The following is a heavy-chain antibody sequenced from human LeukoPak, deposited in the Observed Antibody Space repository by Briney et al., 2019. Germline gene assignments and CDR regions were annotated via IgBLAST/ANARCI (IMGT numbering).Heavy chain of an antibody. V-gene: IGHV4-59*01. CDR1: GGPISSYY. CDR3: ARGPLQKYDYGSGTTWFDP. CDR2: IYYSGST. Sequence: SETLPLTCTVSGGPISSYYWRWLRQPPGKGLECMGYIYYSGSTNYLPSLKSRVTISVDTSKNQFSLKLSSVTAADTAVYYCARGPLQKYDYGSGTTWFDPWGQGTLVTISS. J-gene: IGHJ5*02. D-gene: IGHD3-10*01.